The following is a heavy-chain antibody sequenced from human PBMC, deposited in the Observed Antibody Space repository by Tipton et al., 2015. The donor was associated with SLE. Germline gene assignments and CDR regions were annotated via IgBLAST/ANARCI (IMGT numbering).Heavy chain of an antibody. J-gene: IGHJ4*02. CDR2: INHSGST. Sequence: TLSLTCAVYGGSFSGYYWSWIRQPPGKGLEWIGEINHSGSTNYNPSLKSRVTISVDTSKNQFSLKLSSVTAADTAVYYCARDLQYYFDYWGQGTLVTVSS. CDR3: ARDLQYYFDY. CDR1: GGSFSGYY. V-gene: IGHV4-34*01. D-gene: IGHD4-11*01.